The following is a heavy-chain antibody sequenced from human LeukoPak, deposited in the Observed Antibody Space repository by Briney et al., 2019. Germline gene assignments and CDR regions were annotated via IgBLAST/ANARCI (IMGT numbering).Heavy chain of an antibody. V-gene: IGHV3-30*04. CDR2: ISYDGSNK. CDR3: ARDIWAEGSGTYIDY. CDR1: GFTFSSYA. Sequence: PGRSLRLSCAASGFTFSSYAMHWVRQAPGKGLEWVAVISYDGSNKYYAASVKGRFTISRDNSKNPLYLQMTSLRAKDTAVYYCARDIWAEGSGTYIDYWGQGTLVTVSS. J-gene: IGHJ4*02. D-gene: IGHD3-10*01.